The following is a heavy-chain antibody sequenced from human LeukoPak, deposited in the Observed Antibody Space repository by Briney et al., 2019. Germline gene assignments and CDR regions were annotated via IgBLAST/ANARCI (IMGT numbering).Heavy chain of an antibody. CDR1: GFTFSSYA. V-gene: IGHV3-30*04. CDR3: ARDHHGDPSLP. J-gene: IGHJ3*01. D-gene: IGHD4-17*01. CDR2: ISYDGSNK. Sequence: GGSLRLSCAASGFTFSSYAMHWVRQAPGKGLEWVAVISYDGSNKYYADSVKGRFTISRDNSKNTLYLQMNSLRAEDTAVYYCARDHHGDPSLPWGQGTMVTVSS.